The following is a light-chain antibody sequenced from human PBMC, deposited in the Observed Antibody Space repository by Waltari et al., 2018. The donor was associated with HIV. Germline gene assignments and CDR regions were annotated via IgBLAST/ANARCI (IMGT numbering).Light chain of an antibody. CDR1: SSNIGAGYD. CDR2: ADD. V-gene: IGLV1-40*01. CDR3: QSYDSSLSGSFV. Sequence: QSVLTQPPSVSGAPGQRVTIYCTGSSSNIGAGYDVHWFQQLPGTAPKLLIYADDNRPSGVPDRFSGSKSGTSASLAITGLQAEDEADDYCQSYDSSLSGSFVFGTGTKVTVL. J-gene: IGLJ1*01.